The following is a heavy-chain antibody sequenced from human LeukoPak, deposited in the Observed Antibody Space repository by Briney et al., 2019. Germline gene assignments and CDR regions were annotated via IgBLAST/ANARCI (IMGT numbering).Heavy chain of an antibody. V-gene: IGHV3-7*01. CDR1: GFTFSSYW. CDR2: IKQDGSEK. J-gene: IGHJ4*02. Sequence: PGGSLRLSCAASGFTFSSYWMSWVRQAPGKGLEWVANIKQDGSEKYYVDSVKGRFTISRDNAKNSLYLQMNSLRAEDTAVYYCARDVGSGWCLGEDYWGQGTLVTVSS. CDR3: ARDVGSGWCLGEDY. D-gene: IGHD6-19*01.